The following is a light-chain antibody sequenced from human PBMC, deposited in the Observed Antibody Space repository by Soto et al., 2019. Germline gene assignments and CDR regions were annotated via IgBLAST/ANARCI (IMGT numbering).Light chain of an antibody. CDR2: GAS. V-gene: IGKV3-20*01. CDR1: QSVSSSQ. Sequence: EIVLTQSPGTLSLSPGEGAALSCRASQSVSSSQLAWYQQKSGQAPRLLIYGASNRATGTPDRFSGSGSGADFILTISRLEPEDFAVYYCQQYGSSPITFGQGTRLEIE. CDR3: QQYGSSPIT. J-gene: IGKJ5*01.